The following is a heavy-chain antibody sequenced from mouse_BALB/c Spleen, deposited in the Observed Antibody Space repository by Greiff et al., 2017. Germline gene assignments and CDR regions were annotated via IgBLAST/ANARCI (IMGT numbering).Heavy chain of an antibody. D-gene: IGHD2-10*02. CDR2: IDPENGDT. CDR3: NAEYGNFYAMDY. V-gene: IGHV14-4*02. J-gene: IGHJ4*01. Sequence: GQLQQSGAELVRSGASVKLSCTASGFNIKDYYMHWVKQRPEQGLEWIGWIDPENGDTEYAPKFQGKATMTADTSSNTAYLQLSSLTSEDTAVYYCNAEYGNFYAMDYWGQGTSVTVSS. CDR1: GFNIKDYY.